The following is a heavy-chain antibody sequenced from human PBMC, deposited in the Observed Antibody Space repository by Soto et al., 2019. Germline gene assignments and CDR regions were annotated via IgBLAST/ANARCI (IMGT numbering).Heavy chain of an antibody. CDR3: ARERGNSGMDV. J-gene: IGHJ6*02. Sequence: QVQLQESGPGLVKPSETLSLTCTVSGASVSSGSHYWTWIRQPPGKGLEWIGYISSSGGTNYSPSLKSRDPISLDTPKNPFSLILSPATAAGTAVYYCARERGNSGMDVWGQGTTVTVS. V-gene: IGHV4-61*01. CDR1: GASVSSGSHY. D-gene: IGHD3-16*01. CDR2: ISSSGGT.